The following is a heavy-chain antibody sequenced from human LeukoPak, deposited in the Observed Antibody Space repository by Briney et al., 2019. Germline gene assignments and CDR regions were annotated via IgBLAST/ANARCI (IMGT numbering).Heavy chain of an antibody. Sequence: GRALGLSCVASGFIFSGSGMYWVRQAPGKGLEWVAVIWHDGSAEFYADSVKGRFSISRDNSKSTVYLQMNSLRVEDTALYYCARDYRGGWSGYLDYWGQGTQVTVSS. V-gene: IGHV3-33*07. J-gene: IGHJ4*02. CDR2: IWHDGSAE. CDR3: ARDYRGGWSGYLDY. CDR1: GFIFSGSG. D-gene: IGHD6-19*01.